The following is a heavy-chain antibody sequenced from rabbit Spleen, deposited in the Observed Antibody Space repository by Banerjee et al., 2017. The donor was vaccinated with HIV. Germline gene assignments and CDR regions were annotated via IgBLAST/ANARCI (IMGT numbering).Heavy chain of an antibody. CDR3: ARDLTGVIGWNFKL. CDR2: INTATGKA. CDR1: GFDFSAYYM. V-gene: IGHV1S45*01. Sequence: QEQLKESGGGLVQPGGSLKLSCKVSGFDFSAYYMSWVRQAPGKGLEWIACINTATGKAVYASWAKGRFTISKTSSTTVTLQMTSLTAADTATYFCARDLTGVIGWNFKLWGPGTLVTVS. D-gene: IGHD1-1*01. J-gene: IGHJ4*01.